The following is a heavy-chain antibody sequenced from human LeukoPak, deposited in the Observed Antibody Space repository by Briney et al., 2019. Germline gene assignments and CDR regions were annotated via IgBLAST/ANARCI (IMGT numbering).Heavy chain of an antibody. CDR1: GYTFTSHG. CDR3: AREWSWYFDY. D-gene: IGHD1-26*01. V-gene: IGHV1-18*01. CDR2: ISAYYGNT. Sequence: ASVKVSCKASGYTFTSHGISWVRQAPGQGLEWMGWISAYYGNTNYAQKLQGRVTMTTDTSTSIVYMELKSLRSDDTAVYYCAREWSWYFDYWGQGTLVTVSS. J-gene: IGHJ4*02.